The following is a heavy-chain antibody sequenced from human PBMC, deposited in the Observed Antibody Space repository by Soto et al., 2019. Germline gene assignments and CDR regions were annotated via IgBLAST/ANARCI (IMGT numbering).Heavy chain of an antibody. V-gene: IGHV3-30*18. Sequence: QVQLVESGGGVVQPGRSRRLSCAASGFTFSSYGMHWVRQAPGKGLEWVAVISYDGSNKYYADSVKGRFTISRDNSKNTMYLQMHSLRDEDTAVYYCAKGGYSSGWYVLFGDDTLVTYYFDYWGQGTLVTVSS. CDR1: GFTFSSYG. CDR2: ISYDGSNK. D-gene: IGHD6-19*01. CDR3: AKGGYSSGWYVLFGDDTLVTYYFDY. J-gene: IGHJ4*02.